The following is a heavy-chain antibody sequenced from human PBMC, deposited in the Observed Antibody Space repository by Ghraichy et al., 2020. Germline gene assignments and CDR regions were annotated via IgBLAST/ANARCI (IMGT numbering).Heavy chain of an antibody. CDR2: IYYSGGT. V-gene: IGHV4-59*01. Sequence: SETLSLTCTVSGGSISSYYWSWVRQAPGKGLEWIGYIYYSGGTNYNSSLKSRVTISVDTSRNQFSLRLTSVTAADTAMYYCARSYARQFYFDYWGQGTLVTVSS. CDR1: GGSISSYY. D-gene: IGHD2-2*01. J-gene: IGHJ4*02. CDR3: ARSYARQFYFDY.